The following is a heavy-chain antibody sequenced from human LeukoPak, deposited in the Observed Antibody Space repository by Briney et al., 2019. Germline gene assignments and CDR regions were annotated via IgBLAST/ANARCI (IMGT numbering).Heavy chain of an antibody. CDR1: GGSFSGYY. V-gene: IGHV4-34*01. CDR2: INHSGST. CDR3: ARVYGDFGPTFDY. D-gene: IGHD4-17*01. J-gene: IGHJ4*02. Sequence: SETLSLTCAVYGGSFSGYYWSWIRQPPGKGLEWIGEINHSGSTNYNPSLKSRVTISVDTSKNQFSLKLSSVTAADTAVYYCARVYGDFGPTFDYWGQGTLVTVSS.